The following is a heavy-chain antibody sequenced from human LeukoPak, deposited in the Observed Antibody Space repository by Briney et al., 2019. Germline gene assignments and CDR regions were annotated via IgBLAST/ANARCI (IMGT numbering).Heavy chain of an antibody. CDR3: AKELIVVVPAAAYGMDV. CDR1: GFTFSSYA. CDR2: ISGSVGST. J-gene: IGHJ6*04. D-gene: IGHD2-2*01. Sequence: GGSLRLSCAASGFTFSSYAMSWVRQAPGKGLEWVSAISGSVGSTYYADSVKGRFTISRDNSKNTLYLQMNSLRAEDTAVYYCAKELIVVVPAAAYGMDVWGKGTTVTVSS. V-gene: IGHV3-23*01.